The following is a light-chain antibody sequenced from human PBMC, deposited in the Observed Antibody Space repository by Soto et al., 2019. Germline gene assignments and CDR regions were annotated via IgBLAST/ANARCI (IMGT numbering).Light chain of an antibody. V-gene: IGKV3D-20*02. Sequence: EIVLTQSPGTLSLSPGERATLSCRASQNVDSNYLAWYQQKPGQAPRLLIYDASSRATGIPDRFSGGGSGTDFTLTISRLEPEDFAVYYCQQYTDWPWGTFGGGTKVDIK. J-gene: IGKJ4*01. CDR1: QNVDSNY. CDR3: QQYTDWPWGT. CDR2: DAS.